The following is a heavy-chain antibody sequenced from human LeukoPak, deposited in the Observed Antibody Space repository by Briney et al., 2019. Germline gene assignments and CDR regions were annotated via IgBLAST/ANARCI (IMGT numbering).Heavy chain of an antibody. Sequence: GASVKVSCKASGYTFTGYYMHWVRQAPGQGLEWMGWINPNSGGTNYAQKFQGRVTMTRDTSISTVYMELSRLRSDDTAVYYCARTRSGWHVGFDCWGRGTLVAVSS. D-gene: IGHD6-19*01. J-gene: IGHJ4*02. V-gene: IGHV1-2*02. CDR2: INPNSGGT. CDR1: GYTFTGYY. CDR3: ARTRSGWHVGFDC.